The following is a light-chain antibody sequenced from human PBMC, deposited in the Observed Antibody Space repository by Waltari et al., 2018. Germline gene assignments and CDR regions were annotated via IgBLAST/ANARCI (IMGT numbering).Light chain of an antibody. CDR2: DAT. CDR1: QGVSMY. V-gene: IGKV3-11*01. CDR3: QQRSNWPMT. Sequence: EVVLTQSPATLSLSPGDTATLSCRASQGVSMYLAWYQHRPGQGPRLLIYDATNRATGIPARFGGSGSGTDFTLTNSSLDPEDFAVYFCQQRSNWPMTFGGGTKVEIK. J-gene: IGKJ4*01.